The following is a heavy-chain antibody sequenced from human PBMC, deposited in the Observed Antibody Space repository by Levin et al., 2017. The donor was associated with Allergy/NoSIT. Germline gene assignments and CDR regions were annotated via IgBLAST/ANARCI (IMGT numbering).Heavy chain of an antibody. CDR2: MSGRGGRT. CDR1: GLTFSSSA. CDR3: ARSDWTHYTGSPLDY. V-gene: IGHV3-23*01. Sequence: PGGSLRLSCVASGLTFSSSAMIWVRQAPGKGLEWVSAMSGRGGRTFYADSVKGRFALSRDNSRNTLYLQLNSLRVEDTAVYYCARSDWTHYTGSPLDYWGQGTLVTVSS. D-gene: IGHD2-21*02. J-gene: IGHJ4*02.